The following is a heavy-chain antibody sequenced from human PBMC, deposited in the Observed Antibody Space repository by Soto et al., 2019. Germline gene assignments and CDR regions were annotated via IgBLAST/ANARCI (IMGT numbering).Heavy chain of an antibody. CDR3: ARDQNKQWLYYYYGMDV. V-gene: IGHV3-33*01. Sequence: PGGSLRLSCAASGFTFSSYGMHWVRQAPGKGLEWVAVIWYDGSNKYYADSVKGRFTISRDNSKNTLYLQMNSLRAEDTAVYYCARDQNKQWLYYYYGMDVWGQGTTVTVSS. J-gene: IGHJ6*02. CDR2: IWYDGSNK. D-gene: IGHD6-19*01. CDR1: GFTFSSYG.